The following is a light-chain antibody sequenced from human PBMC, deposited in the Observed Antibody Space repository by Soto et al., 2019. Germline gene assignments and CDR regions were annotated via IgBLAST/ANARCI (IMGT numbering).Light chain of an antibody. V-gene: IGLV2-14*01. CDR1: SSDVGGYNY. CDR2: DVS. J-gene: IGLJ1*01. CDR3: SSYTTSSTLLYV. Sequence: QSALTQPASVSASPGQSITISCTGTSSDVGGYNYVSWYQQHPGKAPKLMIYDVSNRPTGVSNRFSGSKSGNTASLTISGLQAEDEADYSCSSYTTSSTLLYVFGTGTKLTVL.